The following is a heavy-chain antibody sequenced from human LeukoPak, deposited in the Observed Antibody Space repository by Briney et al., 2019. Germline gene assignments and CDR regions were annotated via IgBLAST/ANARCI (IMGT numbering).Heavy chain of an antibody. CDR1: GFTFSNYW. CDR2: INQNGGEK. J-gene: IGHJ4*02. CDR3: LKDWGTYRAFDY. D-gene: IGHD3-16*01. Sequence: GGSLRLSCAASGFTFSNYWLNWVRQAPGKGLEWVATINQNGGEKYYVDSVKGRFTISRDNAKDSLYLQMNSLRAEDTAVYYCLKDWGTYRAFDYWGQGTLVTVSS. V-gene: IGHV3-7*03.